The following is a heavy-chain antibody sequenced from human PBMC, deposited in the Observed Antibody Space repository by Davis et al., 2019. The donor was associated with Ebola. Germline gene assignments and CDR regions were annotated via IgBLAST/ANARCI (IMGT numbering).Heavy chain of an antibody. D-gene: IGHD3-10*01. J-gene: IGHJ5*02. V-gene: IGHV1-18*01. CDR3: ARAVTMVLPSGWFDP. Sequence: ASSVKVSCKASGYTFPSYGISWVRQAPGQGLEWMGWISAYNGNTNYAQNLQGRVTMTTDTSTSTAYMEVRSLRYDDTAVYYCARAVTMVLPSGWFDPWGQGTLVTVSS. CDR1: GYTFPSYG. CDR2: ISAYNGNT.